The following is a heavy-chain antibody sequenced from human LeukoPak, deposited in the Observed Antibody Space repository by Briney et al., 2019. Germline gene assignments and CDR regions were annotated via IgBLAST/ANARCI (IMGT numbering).Heavy chain of an antibody. D-gene: IGHD2-8*02. J-gene: IGHJ4*02. CDR3: ARAVAYGIDTGYFDY. CDR2: IYYSGST. Sequence: PSETLSLTCSVSGGSINSFSWSWIRQPPGKGLEWIGYIYYSGSTNYNPSLKSRVTISVDTSKNQFSLNLNSVTAADTAVYYCARAVAYGIDTGYFDYWGQGTLVTVSS. V-gene: IGHV4-59*01. CDR1: GGSINSFS.